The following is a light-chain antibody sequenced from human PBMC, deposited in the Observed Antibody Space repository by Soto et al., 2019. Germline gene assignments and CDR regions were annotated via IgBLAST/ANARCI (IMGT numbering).Light chain of an antibody. CDR3: QQYYSTPT. J-gene: IGKJ1*01. CDR2: WAS. CDR1: QSVLYSSNNKNY. V-gene: IGKV4-1*01. Sequence: DIVMTQSPDSLAVSLGERATINCKSSQSVLYSSNNKNYLAWYQQKPGQPPKLLIYWASTRESGVPDRFSGSGSGTDFALTISSRQAEDVAVYYCQQYYSTPTFGQGTKV.